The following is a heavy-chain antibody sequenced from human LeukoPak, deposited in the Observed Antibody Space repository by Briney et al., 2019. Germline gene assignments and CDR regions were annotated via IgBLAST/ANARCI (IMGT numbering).Heavy chain of an antibody. CDR3: ANGNRCTSPNCLGYYYFYMDV. V-gene: IGHV3-23*01. CDR2: FSGSGVTT. CDR1: GFTFSNYA. D-gene: IGHD2-8*01. Sequence: PGGSLSLSCVASGFTFSNYAMNWVRQAPGGGLEWVSGFSGSGVTTYYADSVKGRFTISRDNSKNTLYLQMNSLRVEDTAVYYCANGNRCTSPNCLGYYYFYMDVWGKGTTVTVSS. J-gene: IGHJ6*03.